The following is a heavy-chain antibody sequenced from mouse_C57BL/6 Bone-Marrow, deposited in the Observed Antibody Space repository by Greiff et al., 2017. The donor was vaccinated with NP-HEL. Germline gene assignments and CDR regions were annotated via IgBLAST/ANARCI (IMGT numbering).Heavy chain of an antibody. D-gene: IGHD2-3*01. J-gene: IGHJ3*01. CDR1: GFSLSTFGMG. Sequence: QVTLKECGPGILQPSQTLSLTCSFSGFSLSTFGMGVGWIRQPSGKGLEWLAHTWWDDDKYYNPALKSRLTISKDTSKNQVFLKIANVDTADTATYYCARIAWVYDGYTWFAYWGQGTLVTVSA. CDR3: ARIAWVYDGYTWFAY. CDR2: TWWDDDK. V-gene: IGHV8-8*01.